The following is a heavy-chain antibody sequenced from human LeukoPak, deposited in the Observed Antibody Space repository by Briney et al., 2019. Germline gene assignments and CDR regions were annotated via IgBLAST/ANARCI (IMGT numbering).Heavy chain of an antibody. Sequence: SETLSLTCTFSGGSISSYYWSWIRQPPGKGLEWIGYIYCSGSTNYNPSLKSRVTISVDTSKNQFSLKLSSVTAADTAVYYCARDWGYNWNDVGYYYYYMDVWGKGTTVTVSS. CDR3: ARDWGYNWNDVGYYYYYMDV. J-gene: IGHJ6*03. D-gene: IGHD1-1*01. CDR1: GGSISSYY. V-gene: IGHV4-59*12. CDR2: IYCSGST.